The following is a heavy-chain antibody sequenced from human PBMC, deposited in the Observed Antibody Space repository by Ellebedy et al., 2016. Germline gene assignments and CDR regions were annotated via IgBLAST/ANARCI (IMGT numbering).Heavy chain of an antibody. J-gene: IGHJ4*02. D-gene: IGHD3-3*01. CDR3: ARDRSDEPLDY. CDR2: INAGNGNT. Sequence: ASVKVSCKASGYTFTSYAIHWVRQAPGQRLEWMGWINAGNGNTKYSQRFQGRVTITRDTSASTAHMELSSLRSEDTAVYYCARDRSDEPLDYWGQGTLVTVSS. V-gene: IGHV1-3*01. CDR1: GYTFTSYA.